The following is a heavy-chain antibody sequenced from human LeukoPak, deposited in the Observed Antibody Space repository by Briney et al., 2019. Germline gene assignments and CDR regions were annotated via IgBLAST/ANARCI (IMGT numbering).Heavy chain of an antibody. J-gene: IGHJ5*02. CDR2: IIPIFGTA. V-gene: IGHV1-69*13. Sequence: SVKVSCKASGYTFTSYGISWVRQAPGQGLEWMGGIIPIFGTANYAQKFQGRVTITADESTSTAYMELSSLRSEDTAVYYCAGGRGYSYGPKEPWGQGTLVTVSS. D-gene: IGHD5-18*01. CDR1: GYTFTSYG. CDR3: AGGRGYSYGPKEP.